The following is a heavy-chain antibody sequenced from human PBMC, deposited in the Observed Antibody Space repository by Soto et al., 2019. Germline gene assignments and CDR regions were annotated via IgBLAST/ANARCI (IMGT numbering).Heavy chain of an antibody. D-gene: IGHD3-9*01. V-gene: IGHV3-21*01. Sequence: GGSLRLSCAASGFTFSSYSMNWVRQAPGKGLEWVSSISSSSSYIYYADSVKGRFTISRDNAKNSLYLQMNSLRAEDTAVYYCARSFDFDWWEGFDYWGQGTLVTVSS. J-gene: IGHJ4*02. CDR1: GFTFSSYS. CDR3: ARSFDFDWWEGFDY. CDR2: ISSSSSYI.